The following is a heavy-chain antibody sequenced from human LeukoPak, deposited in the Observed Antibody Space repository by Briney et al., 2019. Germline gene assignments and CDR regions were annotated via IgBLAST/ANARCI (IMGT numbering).Heavy chain of an antibody. CDR3: ARGKGWAAAADRGGYYFDY. D-gene: IGHD6-13*01. V-gene: IGHV4-34*01. J-gene: IGHJ4*02. Sequence: SETLSLTCAIYGGSFSGYYWSWIRQPPGKGLEWIGEINHSRSNNYNPSLKSRTNISVDTSKNQLPLKLSSVTAADTAVYYCARGKGWAAAADRGGYYFDYWGQGTLVTVSS. CDR2: INHSRSN. CDR1: GGSFSGYY.